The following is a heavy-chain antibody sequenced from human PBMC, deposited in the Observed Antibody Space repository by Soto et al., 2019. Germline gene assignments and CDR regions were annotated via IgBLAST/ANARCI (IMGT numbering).Heavy chain of an antibody. CDR3: ARLGGYYQALDS. Sequence: QVQLQESGPGLVKPSETLLLTCTVSGGSINNYYWSWIRQPPGKGLEFIGYIYYAGTTTYNPSLTSRATISVHTSKNRFSLKLSSVTAADTAVYYCARLGGYYQALDSWGQGTLLTVSS. CDR2: IYYAGTT. V-gene: IGHV4-59*08. CDR1: GGSINNYY. D-gene: IGHD3-22*01. J-gene: IGHJ4*02.